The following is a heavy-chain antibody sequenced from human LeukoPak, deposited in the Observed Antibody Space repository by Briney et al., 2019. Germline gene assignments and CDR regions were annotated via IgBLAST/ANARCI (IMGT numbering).Heavy chain of an antibody. V-gene: IGHV4-39*07. D-gene: IGHD3-3*01. CDR3: AREEYDFWSGYYTRYLDY. J-gene: IGHJ4*02. CDR2: IYYSGST. CDR1: GGSISSSSYY. Sequence: PSETLSLTCTVSGGSISSSSYYWGWIRQPPGKGLEWIGSIYYSGSTYYNPSLKSRVTISVDTSKNQFSLKLSSVTAADTAVYYCAREEYDFWSGYYTRYLDYWGQGTLVTVSS.